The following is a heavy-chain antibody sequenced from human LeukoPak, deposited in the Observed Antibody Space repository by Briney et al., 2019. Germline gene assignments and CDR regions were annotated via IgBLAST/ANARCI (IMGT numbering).Heavy chain of an antibody. D-gene: IGHD4-17*01. V-gene: IGHV1-2*04. Sequence: ASVKVSCKASGYTFTGYYMHWVRQAPGQGLEWMGWINPNSGGTNYAQKFQGWVTMTRDTSISTAYMELSRLRSDDTAVYYCARDKTTVTTFYYYYMDVWGKGTTVTVSS. J-gene: IGHJ6*03. CDR3: ARDKTTVTTFYYYYMDV. CDR2: INPNSGGT. CDR1: GYTFTGYY.